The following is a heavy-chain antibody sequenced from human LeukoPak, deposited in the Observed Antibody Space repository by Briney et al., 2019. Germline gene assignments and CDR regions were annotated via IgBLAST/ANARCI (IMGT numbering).Heavy chain of an antibody. J-gene: IGHJ5*02. CDR2: IYYSGST. CDR3: ARQRAAAGIRWFDP. D-gene: IGHD6-13*01. V-gene: IGHV4-59*01. CDR1: GGSISSYY. Sequence: PSETLSLTCTVSGGSISSYYWSWIRQPPGKGLEWIGYIYYSGSTNYNPSLKSRVTISVDTSKNQFSLKLSSVTAADTAVYYCARQRAAAGIRWFDPWGQGTLVTVSS.